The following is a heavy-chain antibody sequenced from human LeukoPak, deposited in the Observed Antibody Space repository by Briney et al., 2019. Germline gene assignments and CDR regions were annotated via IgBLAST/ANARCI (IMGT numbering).Heavy chain of an antibody. CDR1: GYTLTELS. V-gene: IGHV1-24*01. D-gene: IGHD3-10*01. CDR2: FDPEDGET. CDR3: ATDDRMVRGFHC. Sequence: ASVKVSCKVSGYTLTELSMHWVRQAPGKGLEWMGGFDPEDGETIYAQKFQGRVTMTEDTSTDTAYMELSSLRPEDTAVYYCATDDRMVRGFHCWGQGTLVTVSS. J-gene: IGHJ5*01.